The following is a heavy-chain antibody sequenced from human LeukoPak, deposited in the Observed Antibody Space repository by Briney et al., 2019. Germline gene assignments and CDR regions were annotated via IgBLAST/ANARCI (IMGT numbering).Heavy chain of an antibody. Sequence: GGSLRLSCAASGFTFSSYAMSWVRQAPGKGLEWVSAISGSGGSTYYADSVKGRFTISRDNSKNPLYLQMNSLRAEDTAVYYCAKDGPYSSSWPDAFDIWGQGTMVTVSS. CDR3: AKDGPYSSSWPDAFDI. D-gene: IGHD6-13*01. CDR2: ISGSGGST. V-gene: IGHV3-23*01. CDR1: GFTFSSYA. J-gene: IGHJ3*02.